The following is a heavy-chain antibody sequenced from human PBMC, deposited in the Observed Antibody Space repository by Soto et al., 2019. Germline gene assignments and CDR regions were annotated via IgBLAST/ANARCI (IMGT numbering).Heavy chain of an antibody. J-gene: IGHJ6*02. D-gene: IGHD3-3*01. V-gene: IGHV1-18*01. CDR2: ISAYNGDT. CDR3: AREGYDFWSGYYDWANYYYGMDV. CDR1: GYTFTSYG. Sequence: ASVKVPCKASGYTFTSYGISWVRQAPGQGLEWMGWISAYNGDTNYAQKLQGRVTMTTDTSTGTAYMELRSLRSDDTAVYYCAREGYDFWSGYYDWANYYYGMDVWGQGTTVTVSS.